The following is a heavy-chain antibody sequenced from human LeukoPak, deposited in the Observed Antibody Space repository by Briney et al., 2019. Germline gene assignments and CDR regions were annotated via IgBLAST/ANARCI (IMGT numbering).Heavy chain of an antibody. CDR1: GFIFSSYG. CDR2: IRSDGSNK. CDR3: TKDRDYMDV. J-gene: IGHJ6*03. V-gene: IGHV3-30*02. Sequence: GGSLRLSCATSGFIFSSYGLHWVRQAPGKGLEWVAFIRSDGSNKYYVDSVKGRFTISGDNSKNTLYLQMNSLRAEDTAVYYCTKDRDYMDVWGKGTTVTVSS.